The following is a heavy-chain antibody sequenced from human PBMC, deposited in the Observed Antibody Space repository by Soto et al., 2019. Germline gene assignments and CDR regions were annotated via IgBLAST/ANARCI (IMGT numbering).Heavy chain of an antibody. CDR2: IYYSGST. J-gene: IGHJ5*02. D-gene: IGHD3-3*01. Sequence: QVQLQESGPGLVKPSQTLSLTCTVSGGSISSGDYYWSWIRQHPGKGLEWIGYIYYSGSTYYNPSLKSRVTITVDTSKNQFSLKLSSVTAADTAVYYCARWWSGSRQGFDPWGQGTRVNVSS. CDR1: GGSISSGDYY. CDR3: ARWWSGSRQGFDP. V-gene: IGHV4-31*03.